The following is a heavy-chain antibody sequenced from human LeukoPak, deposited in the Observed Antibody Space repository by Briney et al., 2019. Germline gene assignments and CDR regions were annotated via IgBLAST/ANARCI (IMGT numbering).Heavy chain of an antibody. CDR2: ISWNSGSI. CDR3: AKVGSQLHYYYYMDV. CDR1: GFTSDDYA. Sequence: GRSLRLSCAACGFTSDDYAMHWVRQAPGKGLEWVSGISWNSGSIGYADSVKGRFTISRDNAKNSLYLQMNSLRAEDTALYYCAKVGSQLHYYYYMDVWGKGTTVTVSS. D-gene: IGHD2-2*01. V-gene: IGHV3-9*02. J-gene: IGHJ6*03.